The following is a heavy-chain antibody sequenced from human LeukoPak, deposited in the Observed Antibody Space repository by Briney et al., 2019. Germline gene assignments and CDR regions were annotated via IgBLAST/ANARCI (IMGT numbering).Heavy chain of an antibody. D-gene: IGHD3-22*01. CDR3: ARDGGGYYYDSSGYYLDY. CDR2: ISAYNGNT. J-gene: IGHJ4*02. V-gene: IGHV1-18*01. Sequence: GASVKVSCKASGYTFTSYGISWVRQAPGQGLERMGWISAYNGNTNYAQKLQGRVTMTTDTSTSTAYMELRSLRSDDTAVYYCARDGGGYYYDSSGYYLDYWGQGTLVTVSS. CDR1: GYTFTSYG.